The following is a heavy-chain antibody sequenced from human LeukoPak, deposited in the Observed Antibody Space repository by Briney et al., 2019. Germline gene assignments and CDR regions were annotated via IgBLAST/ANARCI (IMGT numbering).Heavy chain of an antibody. CDR1: GGSISSYY. CDR3: ARSPTTVVTFFDY. V-gene: IGHV4-59*01. J-gene: IGHJ4*02. Sequence: PSETLSLTCTASGGSISSYYWSWIRQPPGKGLEWIGYIYYSGSTNYNPSLKSRVTISVDTSKNQFSLKLSSVTAADTAVYYCARSPTTVVTFFDYWGQGTLVTVSS. D-gene: IGHD4-23*01. CDR2: IYYSGST.